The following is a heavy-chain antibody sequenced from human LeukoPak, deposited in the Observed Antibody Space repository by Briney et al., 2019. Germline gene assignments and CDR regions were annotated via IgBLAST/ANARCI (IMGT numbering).Heavy chain of an antibody. CDR2: ISAYNGNT. J-gene: IGHJ6*03. CDR3: ARASLGYCSSTSCYSEAPYYMDV. D-gene: IGHD2-2*02. V-gene: IGHV1-18*01. CDR1: GYTFTSYG. Sequence: ASVKASCKASGYTFTSYGISWVRQAPGQELEWMGWISAYNGNTNYAQKLQGRVTMTTDTSTSTAYMELRSLRSDDTAVYYCARASLGYCSSTSCYSEAPYYMDVWGKGTTVTVSS.